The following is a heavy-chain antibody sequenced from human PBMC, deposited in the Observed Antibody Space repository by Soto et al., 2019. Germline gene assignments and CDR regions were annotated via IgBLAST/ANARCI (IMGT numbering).Heavy chain of an antibody. CDR2: MNPNSGNT. D-gene: IGHD4-4*01. CDR3: ARSDSNYPYDYYGMDV. CDR1: GYTFTSYD. J-gene: IGHJ6*02. V-gene: IGHV1-8*01. Sequence: GASVKVSCKASGYTFTSYDINWVRQATGQGLEWMGWMNPNSGNTGYAQKFQGRVTMTRNTSISTAYMELSSLRSEDTAVYYCARSDSNYPYDYYGMDVWAQGTTVTVSS.